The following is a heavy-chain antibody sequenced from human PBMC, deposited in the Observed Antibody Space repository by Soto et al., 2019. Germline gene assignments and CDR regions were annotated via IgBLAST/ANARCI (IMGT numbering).Heavy chain of an antibody. CDR2: IYTSGST. J-gene: IGHJ4*02. Sequence: SETLSLTCTVSGGSISSYYWSWIRQPAGKGLEWIGRIYTSGSTNYNPSPKSRVTMSVDTSKNQFSLKLSSVTAADTAVYYCARPACYCGNPPFDYWGQGTLVTVSS. CDR3: ARPACYCGNPPFDY. CDR1: GGSISSYY. V-gene: IGHV4-4*07. D-gene: IGHD3-10*01.